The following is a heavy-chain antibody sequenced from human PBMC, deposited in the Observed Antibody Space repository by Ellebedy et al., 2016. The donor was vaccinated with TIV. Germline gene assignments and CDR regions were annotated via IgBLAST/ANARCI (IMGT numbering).Heavy chain of an antibody. J-gene: IGHJ4*02. CDR1: GFTFSNSP. Sequence: PGGSLRLSCTASGFTFSNSPMSWVRQAPGKGLEWVSAFPYRGGSPFYADSVKGRFTISRDNSMTTLFLQMNNLRVEDTAVYYCAKVNWGSQEGENCWGQGTLVSVSS. D-gene: IGHD7-27*01. CDR2: FPYRGGSP. CDR3: AKVNWGSQEGENC. V-gene: IGHV3-23*01.